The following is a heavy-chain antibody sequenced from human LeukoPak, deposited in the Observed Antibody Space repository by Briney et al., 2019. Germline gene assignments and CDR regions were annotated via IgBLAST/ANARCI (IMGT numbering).Heavy chain of an antibody. CDR1: GFSLSTSGVG. J-gene: IGHJ3*02. D-gene: IGHD2-15*01. CDR2: IYWNDDK. V-gene: IGHV2-5*01. Sequence: ESGPTLLKPTQPLTLTCTFSGFSLSTSGVGVGWIRQPPGKALEWLALIYWNDDKRYSPSLKSRLTITKDTSKSQVVLTMTNMDPVDTATYYCARRVRYYCSGGSCYSESFAFDIWGQGTMVTVSS. CDR3: ARRVRYYCSGGSCYSESFAFDI.